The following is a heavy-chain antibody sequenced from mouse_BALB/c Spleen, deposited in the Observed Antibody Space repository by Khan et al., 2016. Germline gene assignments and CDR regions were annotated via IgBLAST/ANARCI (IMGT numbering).Heavy chain of an antibody. CDR3: ARGSRYFDV. D-gene: IGHD1-1*01. CDR2: ISYDGSN. J-gene: IGHJ1*01. CDR1: GYSITSGYY. Sequence: EVQLVESGPGLVKPSQSLSLTCSVTGYSITSGYYWNWIRQFPGNKLEWMGYISYDGSNNYNPSLKNRISITRDTSKNQFFLKLNSVTTEDTATYYCARGSRYFDVWGAGTTVTVSS. V-gene: IGHV3-6*02.